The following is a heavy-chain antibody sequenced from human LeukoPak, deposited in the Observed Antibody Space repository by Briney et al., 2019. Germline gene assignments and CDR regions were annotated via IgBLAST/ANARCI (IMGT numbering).Heavy chain of an antibody. Sequence: SETLSLTCTVSGASISSDYWSWIRQPPGKGLEWIGYIYYIGSTNYNPSLKSRVTMSVDTSKNQFSLKLSSVTAADTAVYYCARVVRDSSGYLIDYWGQGTLVTVSS. CDR1: GASISSDY. CDR3: ARVVRDSSGYLIDY. D-gene: IGHD3-22*01. V-gene: IGHV4-59*01. J-gene: IGHJ4*02. CDR2: IYYIGST.